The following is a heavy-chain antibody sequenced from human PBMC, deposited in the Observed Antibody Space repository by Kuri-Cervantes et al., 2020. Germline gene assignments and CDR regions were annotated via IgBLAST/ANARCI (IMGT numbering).Heavy chain of an antibody. CDR3: ARKAYRDYYDSSGYYSVGAFDI. CDR2: ISSDAKNE. D-gene: IGHD3-22*01. V-gene: IGHV3-30*04. CDR1: GFTFSSYA. Sequence: GESLKISCAASGFTFSSYALHWVRQAPGKGLEWVAVISSDAKNEYYADSVKGRFTISRDNAKNSLYLQMNSLRAEDTAVYYCARKAYRDYYDSSGYYSVGAFDIWGQGTMVTVSS. J-gene: IGHJ3*02.